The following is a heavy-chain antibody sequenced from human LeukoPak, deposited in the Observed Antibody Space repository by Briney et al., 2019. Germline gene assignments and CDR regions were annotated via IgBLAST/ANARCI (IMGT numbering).Heavy chain of an antibody. J-gene: IGHJ4*02. CDR1: GYTFTGYY. V-gene: IGHV1-2*02. CDR3: ARGLFDGYNSLDY. Sequence: ASVKVSCKASGYTFTGYYIHWVRQAPRQGLEWMGWINPNSGGTNYAQKFQGRVTITRDTSVNTAYMDLNSLLSDDTAVYYCARGLFDGYNSLDYWGQGTLVTVSS. D-gene: IGHD5-24*01. CDR2: INPNSGGT.